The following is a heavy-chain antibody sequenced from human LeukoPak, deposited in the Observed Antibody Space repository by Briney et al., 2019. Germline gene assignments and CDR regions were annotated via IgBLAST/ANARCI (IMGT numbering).Heavy chain of an antibody. D-gene: IGHD3-10*01. Sequence: GGSLRLSCSASGFTFSSYAMHWARQAPGKGLEYVSAISGNGGSTYYADSVKGRFTISRDNSKNTLYLQMSSLRAEDTAVYYCVKMVIYYCGSGSYSDYWGQGTQVTVSS. CDR2: ISGNGGST. CDR3: VKMVIYYCGSGSYSDY. CDR1: GFTFSSYA. V-gene: IGHV3-64D*06. J-gene: IGHJ4*02.